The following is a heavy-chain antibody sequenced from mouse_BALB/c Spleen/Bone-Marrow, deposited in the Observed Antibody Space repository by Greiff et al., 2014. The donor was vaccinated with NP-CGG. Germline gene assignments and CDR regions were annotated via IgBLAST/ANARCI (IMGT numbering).Heavy chain of an antibody. CDR3: WYFDV. J-gene: IGHJ1*01. Sequence: LVESGAELMKPGASVKISCKATGYTFTSYVMHWVKQKPGQGLEWIGYINPYNDGIKYNRKFKDKATLTADKSSSTAYMQLSSLTSEDSAVYYCWYFDVWGAGTTVTVSS. CDR2: INPYNDGI. V-gene: IGHV1-14*01. CDR1: GYTFTSYV.